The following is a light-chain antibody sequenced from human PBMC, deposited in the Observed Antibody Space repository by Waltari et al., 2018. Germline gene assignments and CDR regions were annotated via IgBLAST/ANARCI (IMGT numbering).Light chain of an antibody. V-gene: IGKV3-15*01. Sequence: EIVMTQSPASLSVSPGEGATLSYRASHSINNNLAWYQQKPGQAPRLLIYAASSRATGTPARFSGSGSGAEFTLTISSLQSEDFATYYCQQYHKWPPLLFGPGTKV. CDR2: AAS. J-gene: IGKJ3*01. CDR1: HSINNN. CDR3: QQYHKWPPLL.